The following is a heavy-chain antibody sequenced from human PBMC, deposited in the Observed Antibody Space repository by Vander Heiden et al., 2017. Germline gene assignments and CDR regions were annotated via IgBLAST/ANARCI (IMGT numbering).Heavy chain of an antibody. D-gene: IGHD3-3*01. Sequence: EVQLVAAGGGFVRPGGSLRLSCVVPGFAVSGSWMHWVRRAPGTGRGGLSRMNSDGSTPDYADSVKGRFTISRDNAKNTLYLQMNGLRAEDTAVYYCARAGFFRFDYWGQGILVTVSS. CDR2: MNSDGSTP. J-gene: IGHJ4*02. CDR1: GFAVSGSW. CDR3: ARAGFFRFDY. V-gene: IGHV3-74*01.